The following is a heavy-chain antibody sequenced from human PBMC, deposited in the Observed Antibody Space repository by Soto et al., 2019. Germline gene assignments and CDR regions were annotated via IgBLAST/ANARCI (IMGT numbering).Heavy chain of an antibody. CDR2: INPSGGST. CDR3: ARKKIYCSSTSCYELSWFDP. J-gene: IGHJ5*02. CDR1: GYTFTSYY. Sequence: QVQLVQSVAEVKKPGASVKVSCKASGYTFTSYYMHWVRQAPGQGLEWMGIINPSGGSTSYAQKFQGRVTMTRDTSTSTVYMELSSLRSEDTAVYYCARKKIYCSSTSCYELSWFDPWGQGTLVTVSS. D-gene: IGHD2-2*01. V-gene: IGHV1-46*01.